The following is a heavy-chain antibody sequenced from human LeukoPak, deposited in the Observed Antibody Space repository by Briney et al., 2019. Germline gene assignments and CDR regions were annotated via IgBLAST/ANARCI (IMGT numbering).Heavy chain of an antibody. J-gene: IGHJ4*02. Sequence: SETLSLTCTVSGGSISYFYWSWIRQPAGKGLEWIGRIYTSGSTNYNPSLKSRVTMSVDTSKKQFSLKLSSVTAADTAVFYCARRQWLVSDFDYWGQGTLVTVSS. CDR3: ARRQWLVSDFDY. V-gene: IGHV4-4*07. CDR1: GGSISYFY. D-gene: IGHD6-19*01. CDR2: IYTSGST.